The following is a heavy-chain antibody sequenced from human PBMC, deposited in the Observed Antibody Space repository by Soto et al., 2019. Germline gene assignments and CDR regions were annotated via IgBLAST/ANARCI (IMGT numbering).Heavy chain of an antibody. CDR1: GFTFSSYG. CDR3: ARSPYSVSYLAYLIY. Sequence: ESGGGVVQPGRSLRLSCAASGFTFSSYGMHWVRQAPGKGLEWVAVISYDGSNKYYADSVKGRFTISRDNSKNTLYLQMNSLGAYVQAEYYRARSPYSVSYLAYLIYWGQGTLVIVSS. V-gene: IGHV3-30*03. J-gene: IGHJ4*02. CDR2: ISYDGSNK. D-gene: IGHD1-26*01.